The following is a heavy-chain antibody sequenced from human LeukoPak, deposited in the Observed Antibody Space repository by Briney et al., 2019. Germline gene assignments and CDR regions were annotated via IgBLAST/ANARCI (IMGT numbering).Heavy chain of an antibody. CDR1: GFTFDDYA. V-gene: IGHV3-9*01. Sequence: PGRSLRLSCAASGFTFDDYAMHWVRQAPGKGLEWVSGISWNSGSIGYADSVKGRFTISRDNAKNSLYLQMNSLRAEGTALYYCAKAKYYYDSSGIDYWGQGTLVTVSS. CDR3: AKAKYYYDSSGIDY. CDR2: ISWNSGSI. J-gene: IGHJ4*02. D-gene: IGHD3-22*01.